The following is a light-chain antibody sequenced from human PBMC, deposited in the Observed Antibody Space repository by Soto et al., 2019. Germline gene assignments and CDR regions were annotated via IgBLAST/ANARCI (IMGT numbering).Light chain of an antibody. J-gene: IGKJ2*01. CDR1: QSIDSW. CDR2: KAS. Sequence: DIQMTQSPSTLSASVGDRVTITCRASQSIDSWLAWYQQKPGKAPKLLIYKASSLESGAPSRFSGSGSGTEFTLTISSLQPADFATYHCQQYNSFPYTFGQGTKLEIK. CDR3: QQYNSFPYT. V-gene: IGKV1-5*03.